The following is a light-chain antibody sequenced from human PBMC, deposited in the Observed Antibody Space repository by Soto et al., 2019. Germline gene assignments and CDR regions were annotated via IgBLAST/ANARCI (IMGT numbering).Light chain of an antibody. V-gene: IGKV1-5*03. CDR3: QQYNSYSWT. CDR1: ESIRDY. CDR2: KAS. J-gene: IGKJ1*01. Sequence: DIQITQSPSSLSASVGDRVTITCRASESIRDYLNWYQQKPGKAPKLLIYKASSLESGVPSRFSGSGSGTEFTLTISSLQPDDFATYYCQQYNSYSWTFGQGTKVDIK.